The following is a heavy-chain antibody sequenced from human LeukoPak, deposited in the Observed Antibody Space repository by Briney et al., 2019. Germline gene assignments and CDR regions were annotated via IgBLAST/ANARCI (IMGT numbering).Heavy chain of an antibody. D-gene: IGHD2-21*02. CDR3: ARGKWTAHTVGYYFDS. Sequence: ASVKVSYKASGYTFSSYAVNWVRQAPGQRLEWMGWIDAGNGRTKYSQDFQGRVAITRDTSASTAYMELSSLRSEDMAVYYCARGKWTAHTVGYYFDSWGQGTLVTVSS. CDR2: IDAGNGRT. CDR1: GYTFSSYA. V-gene: IGHV1-3*03. J-gene: IGHJ4*02.